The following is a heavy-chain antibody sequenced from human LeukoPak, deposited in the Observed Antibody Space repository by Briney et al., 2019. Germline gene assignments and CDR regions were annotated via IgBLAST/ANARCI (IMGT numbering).Heavy chain of an antibody. CDR1: GGSISSSSYY. Sequence: ASETLSLTCTVSGGSISSSSYYWRWIRQPPGKRLEWIGSIYYSGSTYYNPSLKSRVTISVDTSKNQFSLKLSSVTAADTAVYYCARHVPGAAGILRWFDPWGQGTLVTVSS. J-gene: IGHJ5*02. CDR3: ARHVPGAAGILRWFDP. D-gene: IGHD6-13*01. V-gene: IGHV4-39*01. CDR2: IYYSGST.